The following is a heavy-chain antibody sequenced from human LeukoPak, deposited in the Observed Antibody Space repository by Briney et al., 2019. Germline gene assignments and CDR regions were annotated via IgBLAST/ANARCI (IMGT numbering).Heavy chain of an antibody. V-gene: IGHV4-34*01. CDR1: GGSFSGYY. J-gene: IGHJ5*02. CDR2: INHSGST. Sequence: SETLSLTCAVYGGSFSGYYWSWIRQPPGKGLEWIGEINHSGSTNYNPSLKSRVTISVDTSKNQFSLKLSSVTAADTAVYYCARERGHCISTSCYNWFGPWGQGTLVTVSS. D-gene: IGHD2-2*01. CDR3: ARERGHCISTSCYNWFGP.